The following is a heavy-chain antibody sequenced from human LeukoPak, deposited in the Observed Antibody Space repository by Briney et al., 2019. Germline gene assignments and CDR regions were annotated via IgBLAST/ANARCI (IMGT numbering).Heavy chain of an antibody. CDR3: ARDGYYYDSSGTPPDY. CDR2: IIPIFGTA. Sequence: ASVKVSCKASGGTFSSYAISWVRQAPGQGLEWMGRIIPIFGTANYAQKFQGRVTITADQSTSTAYMELSSLRSEDTAVYYCARDGYYYDSSGTPPDYWGQGTLVTVSS. CDR1: GGTFSSYA. V-gene: IGHV1-69*13. D-gene: IGHD3-22*01. J-gene: IGHJ4*02.